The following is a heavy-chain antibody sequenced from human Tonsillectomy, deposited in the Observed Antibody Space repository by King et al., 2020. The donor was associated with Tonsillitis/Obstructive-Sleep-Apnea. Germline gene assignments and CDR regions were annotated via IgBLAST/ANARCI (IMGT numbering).Heavy chain of an antibody. CDR1: GYSFTSYW. CDR3: ARHFCSGGSCYLDY. V-gene: IGHV5-10-1*01. J-gene: IGHJ4*02. Sequence: QLVQSGAEVKKPGESLRISCKGSGYSFTSYWINWVRQMPGKGLEWMGKIDPSDSYSNYSPSFQGHVTISTDKSISTAYLQWGSLKASDTAMYYCARHFCSGGSCYLDYWGQGTLVTVSS. D-gene: IGHD2-15*01. CDR2: IDPSDSYS.